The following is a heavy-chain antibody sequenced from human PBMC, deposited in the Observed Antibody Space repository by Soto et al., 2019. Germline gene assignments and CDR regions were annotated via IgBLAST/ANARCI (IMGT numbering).Heavy chain of an antibody. V-gene: IGHV3-48*04. CDR3: ARANDFWSGYPRITFDY. D-gene: IGHD3-3*01. Sequence: GGSLRLSCAASGFTFSRFGMLWVRQAPGKGLEWVSYISSSGSTIYYADSVKGRFTISRDNAKNSLYLQMNSLRAEDTAVYYCARANDFWSGYPRITFDYWGQGTLVTAPQ. CDR1: GFTFSRFG. CDR2: ISSSGSTI. J-gene: IGHJ4*02.